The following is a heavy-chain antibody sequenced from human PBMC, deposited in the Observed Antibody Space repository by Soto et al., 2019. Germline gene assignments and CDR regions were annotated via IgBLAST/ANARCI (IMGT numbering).Heavy chain of an antibody. CDR2: INPAGNVQ. CDR3: ATANTPYAFDM. Sequence: VQLVESGGGLVQPGASLRLSCTASGLTFSISWMTWVRQAPGEGLEWVSNINPAGNVQQYADSLKERFTISRDNAKNSLFLQMSGLRVEDTAVYYCATANTPYAFDMWGQGTMVTVSS. V-gene: IGHV3-7*01. J-gene: IGHJ3*02. CDR1: GLTFSISW.